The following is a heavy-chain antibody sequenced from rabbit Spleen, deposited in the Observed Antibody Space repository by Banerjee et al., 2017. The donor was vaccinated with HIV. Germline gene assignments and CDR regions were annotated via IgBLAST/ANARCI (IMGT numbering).Heavy chain of an antibody. D-gene: IGHD8-1*01. CDR3: VRDSGSSFSSYGMDL. J-gene: IGHJ6*01. Sequence: QSLEESGGGLVKPGGTLTLTCKASGFSLFSYWMCWVRQAPGKGLEWIGYIDPVFSSTHYASWVNGRFTISRDNAQNTVYLQLNSLTAADTATYFCVRDSGSSFSSYGMDLWGPGTLVTVS. CDR2: IDPVFSST. V-gene: IGHV1S7*01. CDR1: GFSLFSYW.